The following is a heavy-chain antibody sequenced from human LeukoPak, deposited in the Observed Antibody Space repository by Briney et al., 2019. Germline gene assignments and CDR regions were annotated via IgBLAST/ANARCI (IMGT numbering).Heavy chain of an antibody. Sequence: PSETLSLTCTVSGGSISSSSYYWGWIRQPPGKGLEWIGSIYYSGSTYYNPSLKSRVTISVDTSKNQFSLKLSSVTAADTAVYYCASNYDILTGYYGPFIFGAFDIWGQGTMVTVSS. D-gene: IGHD3-9*01. CDR3: ASNYDILTGYYGPFIFGAFDI. J-gene: IGHJ3*02. CDR1: GGSISSSSYY. V-gene: IGHV4-39*07. CDR2: IYYSGST.